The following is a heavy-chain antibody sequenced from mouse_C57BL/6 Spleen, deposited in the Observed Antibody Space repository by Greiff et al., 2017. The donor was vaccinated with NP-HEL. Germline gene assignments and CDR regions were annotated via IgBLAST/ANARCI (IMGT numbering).Heavy chain of an antibody. Sequence: QVQLQQSGAELARPGASVKLSCKASGYTFTSYGISWVKQRTGQGLEWIGEIYPRSGNTYYNEKFKGKATLTADKSSSTAYMELRSLTSEDSAVYFCARSGGTTMITTRNWYFDVWGTGTTVTVSS. V-gene: IGHV1-81*01. CDR1: GYTFTSYG. CDR2: IYPRSGNT. CDR3: ARSGGTTMITTRNWYFDV. D-gene: IGHD2-4*01. J-gene: IGHJ1*03.